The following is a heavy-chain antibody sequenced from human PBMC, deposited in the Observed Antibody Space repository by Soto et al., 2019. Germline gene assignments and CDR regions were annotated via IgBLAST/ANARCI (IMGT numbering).Heavy chain of an antibody. V-gene: IGHV3-23*01. CDR3: AKVLSPEGGNYFDH. Sequence: GGYLRLSCADSGFTFSKYATDWVRQALGQGMEWGSAISHSWSDGNTHYADSVKGRSNISRDCEKGTVFVEMSSLRDEHTAVYYCAKVLSPEGGNYFDHWGQGTLVTVSS. CDR2: ISHSWSDGNT. J-gene: IGHJ4*02. D-gene: IGHD3-16*01. CDR1: GFTFSKYA.